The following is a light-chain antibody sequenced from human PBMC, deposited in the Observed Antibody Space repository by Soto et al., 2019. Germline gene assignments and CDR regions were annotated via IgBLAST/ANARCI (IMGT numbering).Light chain of an antibody. CDR3: QQYGSSPYT. Sequence: IVLTQSPGTLSLSPGERATLSCRASQTGSNSYLAWYQQKSGQAPRLLIYGVSTRATGTPDRFSGSGSGTEFTLTISRLEPEDFAVYYCQQYGSSPYTFGQGTKVEIK. CDR2: GVS. CDR1: QTGSNSY. V-gene: IGKV3-20*01. J-gene: IGKJ2*01.